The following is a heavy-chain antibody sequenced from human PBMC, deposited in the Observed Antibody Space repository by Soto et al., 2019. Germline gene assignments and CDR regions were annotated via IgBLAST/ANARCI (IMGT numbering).Heavy chain of an antibody. V-gene: IGHV3-30*18. D-gene: IGHD3-9*01. Sequence: QVQLVESGGGVVQPGRSLRLSCAASGFSFSSYGMHWVRQAPGKGLEWVAMISYDGTDEYYAVSVKGRFTISRDNSKNAVYLQIHSLRAEDTAVYYCAKQVSDWRHHFDYWGQGTLGAVSS. J-gene: IGHJ4*02. CDR3: AKQVSDWRHHFDY. CDR2: ISYDGTDE. CDR1: GFSFSSYG.